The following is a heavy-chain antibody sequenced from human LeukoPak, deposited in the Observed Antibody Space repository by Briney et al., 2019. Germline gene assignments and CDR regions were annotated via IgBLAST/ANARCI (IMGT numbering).Heavy chain of an antibody. J-gene: IGHJ4*02. CDR3: ARDQTGTLLYLVY. V-gene: IGHV3-33*08. CDR1: GFTFSSYG. CDR2: IWYDGSNK. D-gene: IGHD1-1*01. Sequence: PGGSLRLSCAASGFTFSSYGMHWVRQAPGKGLEWVAVIWYDGSNKYYADSVKGRFTISRDNSKNTLYLQMNSLRAEDTAVYYCARDQTGTLLYLVYWGQGTLVTVSS.